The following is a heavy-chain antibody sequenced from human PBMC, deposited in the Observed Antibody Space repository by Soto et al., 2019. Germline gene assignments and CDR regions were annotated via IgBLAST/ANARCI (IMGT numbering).Heavy chain of an antibody. D-gene: IGHD2-21*01. J-gene: IGHJ2*01. CDR1: GFIFSNYA. CDR3: ARRAGGAVVWYYDL. V-gene: IGHV3-23*01. Sequence: EEQLLESGGGVVQRGGSLRLSCAASGFIFSNYAMTWVRQAPGKGLEWVSRISGRGGSTYYADSVKGWLTMSRDNSKNTLYLQMNSLSAEDTAIYYCARRAGGAVVWYYDLWGRGTLVTV. CDR2: ISGRGGST.